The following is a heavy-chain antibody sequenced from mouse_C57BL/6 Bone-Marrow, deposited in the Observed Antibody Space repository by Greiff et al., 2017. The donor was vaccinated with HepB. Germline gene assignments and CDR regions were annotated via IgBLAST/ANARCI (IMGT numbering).Heavy chain of an antibody. CDR3: ARSIFAY. Sequence: QVQLQQPGTELVKPGASVKLSCKASGYTFTSYWMHWVKQRPIQGLEWIGNIDPSDSETHYNQKFKDKATLTVDKSSSTAYMQLSSLTSEDSAVYYCARSIFAYWGQGTLVTVSA. CDR1: GYTFTSYW. J-gene: IGHJ3*01. D-gene: IGHD2-3*01. V-gene: IGHV1-52*01. CDR2: IDPSDSET.